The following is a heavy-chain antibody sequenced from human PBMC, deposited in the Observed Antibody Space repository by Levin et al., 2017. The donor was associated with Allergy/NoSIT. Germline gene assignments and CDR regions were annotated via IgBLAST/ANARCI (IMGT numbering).Heavy chain of an antibody. CDR1: GYSFTSYW. J-gene: IGHJ6*03. V-gene: IGHV5-51*01. CDR3: ARRGTRDYYYYMDV. D-gene: IGHD1-1*01. Sequence: GESLKISCQGSGYSFTSYWIGWVRQIPGKGLEWIGIIYPRDSDTRYSPSFQGQVTISADKSISTAYLQWSSLKASDTAIYYCARRGTRDYYYYMDVWGKGTTVTVSS. CDR2: IYPRDSDT.